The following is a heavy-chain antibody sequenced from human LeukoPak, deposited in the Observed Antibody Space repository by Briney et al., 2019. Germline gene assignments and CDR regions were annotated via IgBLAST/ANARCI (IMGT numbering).Heavy chain of an antibody. V-gene: IGHV3-23*01. J-gene: IGHJ4*02. CDR2: ISVTGGTT. CDR3: ANVLLWFGEAGDY. D-gene: IGHD3-10*01. CDR1: GFTFSSYG. Sequence: PGGTLRLSCAASGFTFSSYGMSWVRQAPGKGLDWVSAISVTGGTTYYADSVRGRFTVSRDNSKNTLYLQMNSLRAEDTAVYYCANVLLWFGEAGDYWGQGTLVTVSS.